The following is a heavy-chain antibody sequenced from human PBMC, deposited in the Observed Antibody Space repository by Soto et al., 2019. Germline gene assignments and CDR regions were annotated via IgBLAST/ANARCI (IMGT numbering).Heavy chain of an antibody. CDR1: GGHFSSYA. D-gene: IGHD3-22*01. Sequence: SVKVACKSSGGHFSSYAISWVRQAPGQGLEWMGGIIPIFGTANYAQKFQGRVTITADKSTSTAYMELSSLRSEDTAVYYCERDLYRWDYYDSSGYYGDAFDIWGQGIMVTVSS. V-gene: IGHV1-69*06. CDR3: ERDLYRWDYYDSSGYYGDAFDI. J-gene: IGHJ3*02. CDR2: IIPIFGTA.